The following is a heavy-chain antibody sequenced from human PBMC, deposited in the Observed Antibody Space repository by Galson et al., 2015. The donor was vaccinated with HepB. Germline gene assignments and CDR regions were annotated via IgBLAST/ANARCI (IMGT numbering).Heavy chain of an antibody. CDR1: GFNITGYY. CDR2: ITPKSGFT. CDR3: ARALDP. V-gene: IGHV1-2*02. Sequence: SVKVSCKASGFNITGYYIHWVRQAPGQGLEWMGWITPKSGFTKYAEKFQGRVTLTRDTSINTAYMELSRLTSDDTAVYYCARALDPWGQGTLVTVSS. J-gene: IGHJ5*02.